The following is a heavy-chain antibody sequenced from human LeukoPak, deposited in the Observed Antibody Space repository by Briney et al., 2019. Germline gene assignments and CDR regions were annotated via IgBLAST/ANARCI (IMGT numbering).Heavy chain of an antibody. D-gene: IGHD3-10*01. CDR1: GGSFSGYY. CDR3: ASSPHYYGSGGLY. CDR2: INHSGST. J-gene: IGHJ4*02. Sequence: SETLSLTCAVYGGSFSGYYWSWIRQPPGKGLEWIGEINHSGSTNYNPSLKSRVTISVDTSKNQFSLKLSSVTAADTAVYYCASSPHYYGSGGLYWGQGTLVTVSS. V-gene: IGHV4-34*01.